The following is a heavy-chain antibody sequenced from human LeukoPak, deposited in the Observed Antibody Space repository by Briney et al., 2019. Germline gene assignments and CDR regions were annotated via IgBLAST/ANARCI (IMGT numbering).Heavy chain of an antibody. V-gene: IGHV3-21*01. CDR1: GFTFSSYS. CDR3: ACTSGYDFSSYYYYYMDV. Sequence: GGSLRLSCAAAGFTFSSYSMNWGRQAPGKGLEWVSSISSGSSYIYYADSVKGRLPISRDNAKNSLYLQMNSLSAEDTAVYYCACTSGYDFSSYYYYYMDVWGKGTTVTVSS. D-gene: IGHD5-12*01. J-gene: IGHJ6*03. CDR2: ISSGSSYI.